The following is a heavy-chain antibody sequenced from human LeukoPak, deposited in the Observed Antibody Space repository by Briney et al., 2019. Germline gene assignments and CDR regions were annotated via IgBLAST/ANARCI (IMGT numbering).Heavy chain of an antibody. V-gene: IGHV1-8*01. CDR2: MNPNSGNT. D-gene: IGHD5-12*01. CDR3: ARDLSLRIPGRGAFDI. CDR1: GYTFTSYD. Sequence: ASVKVSCKASGYTFTSYDINWVRQATGQGLEWMGWMNPNSGNTGYAQKFQGRVTMTRNTSISTAYMELSSLRAEDTAVYYCARDLSLRIPGRGAFDIWGQGTMVTVSS. J-gene: IGHJ3*02.